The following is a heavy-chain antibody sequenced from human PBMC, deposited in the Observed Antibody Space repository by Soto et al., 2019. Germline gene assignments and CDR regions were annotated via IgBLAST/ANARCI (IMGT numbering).Heavy chain of an antibody. CDR1: GFSLSTSGVG. J-gene: IGHJ5*02. CDR3: AHQDPMVRGSRRGWFDP. Sequence: QITLKESGPTLVKPTQTLTLTCTFSGFSLSTSGVGVGWIRQPPGKALEWLALIYWDDDKRYSPSLKSRLTITKDTSKNQVVLTMTNMDPVDTATYYCAHQDPMVRGSRRGWFDPWGQGTLVTVSS. CDR2: IYWDDDK. V-gene: IGHV2-5*02. D-gene: IGHD3-10*01.